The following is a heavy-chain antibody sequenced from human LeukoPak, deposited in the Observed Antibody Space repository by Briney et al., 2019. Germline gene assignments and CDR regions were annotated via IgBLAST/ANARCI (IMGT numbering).Heavy chain of an antibody. V-gene: IGHV4-59*01. CDR2: IYYSGST. CDR3: ARAGWGENWFDP. CDR1: GGSISSYY. D-gene: IGHD3-16*01. Sequence: PSETLSLTCTVSGGSISSYYWSWIRQPPGKGLEWIGYIYYSGSTNYNPSLKSRVTIPVDTSKNQFSLKLSSVTAADTAVYYCARAGWGENWFDPWGQGTLVTVSS. J-gene: IGHJ5*02.